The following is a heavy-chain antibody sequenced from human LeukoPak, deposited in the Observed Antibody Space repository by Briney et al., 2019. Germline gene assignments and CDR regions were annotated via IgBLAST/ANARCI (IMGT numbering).Heavy chain of an antibody. V-gene: IGHV3-48*01. Sequence: GGSLRLSCVASGFSLSTFAMSWVRQSPEKGLEWVSYISSRNSTMYYAGSVRGRFTISRDNAKNSLYLQMNSLRAEDTAVYYCARATSDYDWFDSWGQGTLVTVSS. CDR3: ARATSDYDWFDS. CDR2: ISSRNSTM. D-gene: IGHD3-22*01. J-gene: IGHJ5*01. CDR1: GFSLSTFA.